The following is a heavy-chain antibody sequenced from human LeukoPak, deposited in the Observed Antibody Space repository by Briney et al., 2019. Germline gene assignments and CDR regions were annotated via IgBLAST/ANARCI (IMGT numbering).Heavy chain of an antibody. Sequence: PSETLSLTCTVSGGSISSSSYYWGWIRQPPGKGLEWIGSIYYSGSTYYNPSLKSRVTISVDTSKNQFSLKLSSVTAADTAVYYCARSGSYSLEYFQRWGQGTLVTVSS. J-gene: IGHJ1*01. D-gene: IGHD1-26*01. CDR2: IYYSGST. CDR1: GGSISSSSYY. CDR3: ARSGSYSLEYFQR. V-gene: IGHV4-39*01.